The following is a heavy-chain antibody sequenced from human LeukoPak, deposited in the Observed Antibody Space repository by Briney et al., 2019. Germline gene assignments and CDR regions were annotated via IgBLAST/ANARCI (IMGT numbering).Heavy chain of an antibody. D-gene: IGHD3-22*01. Sequence: GGSLRLSCAASGFTFSSYAMSWVRQAPGKGLEWVANINQDGSEKYFVDSVKGRFTISRDNAKSSLFLQMNSLRADDTAVYYCARDRALYDSRRGYYYTEDDYWGQGTLVTVSS. CDR3: ARDRALYDSRRGYYYTEDDY. CDR2: INQDGSEK. V-gene: IGHV3-7*01. CDR1: GFTFSSYA. J-gene: IGHJ4*02.